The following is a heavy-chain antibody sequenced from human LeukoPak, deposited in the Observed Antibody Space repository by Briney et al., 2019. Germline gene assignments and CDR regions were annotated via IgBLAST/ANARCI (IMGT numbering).Heavy chain of an antibody. Sequence: GGSLRLSCAVSGFTFGDYAMHWVRHAPGEGLEWVSCISWHSGRIAYADSVKGRFTISRDNAKNSLYLQMNSLKAEDMALYYCAKAWGAYGDYDSPSDIWGQGTMVTVSS. D-gene: IGHD4-17*01. CDR2: ISWHSGRI. CDR1: GFTFGDYA. CDR3: AKAWGAYGDYDSPSDI. V-gene: IGHV3-9*03. J-gene: IGHJ3*02.